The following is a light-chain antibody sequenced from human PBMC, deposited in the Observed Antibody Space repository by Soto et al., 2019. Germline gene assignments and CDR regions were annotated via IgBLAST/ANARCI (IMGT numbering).Light chain of an antibody. Sequence: EIVMTQSPATLSVSPGERAALSCRASQSVSGNLAWYQQTPGQAPRLLIYGASTRATGIPARFSGSGFGTEFALTISSLKSEDFAVSYCKQYNYRPPAFGQGTRLEIK. V-gene: IGKV3-15*01. CDR1: QSVSGN. CDR3: KQYNYRPPA. J-gene: IGKJ5*01. CDR2: GAS.